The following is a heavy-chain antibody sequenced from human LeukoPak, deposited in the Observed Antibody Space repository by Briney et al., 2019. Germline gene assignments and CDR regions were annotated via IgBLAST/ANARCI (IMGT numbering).Heavy chain of an antibody. J-gene: IGHJ4*02. CDR2: INPSGGST. Sequence: ASVKVSCKASGYTFTSYYMHWVRQAPGQGLEWMGIINPSGGSTSYAQKFQGRVTMTRDTYTSTVYMELSSLRSEDTAVYYSARVGIQHMWSFDYWGQGTLVTVSS. V-gene: IGHV1-46*01. D-gene: IGHD5-18*01. CDR3: ARVGIQHMWSFDY. CDR1: GYTFTSYY.